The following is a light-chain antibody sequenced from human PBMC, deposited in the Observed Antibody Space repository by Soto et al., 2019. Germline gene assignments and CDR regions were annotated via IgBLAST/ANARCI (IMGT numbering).Light chain of an antibody. J-gene: IGLJ3*02. V-gene: IGLV2-23*01. CDR1: SSDVGSYNL. Sequence: QSALTQPASVSGSPGQSITISCTGTSSDVGSYNLVSWYQHHPGKAPKLMIYENSKWPSGVSDRCSGSKSGNTASLTISGLQAEDEADYYCCSYAGSDNWVFGGGTKVTVL. CDR2: ENS. CDR3: CSYAGSDNWV.